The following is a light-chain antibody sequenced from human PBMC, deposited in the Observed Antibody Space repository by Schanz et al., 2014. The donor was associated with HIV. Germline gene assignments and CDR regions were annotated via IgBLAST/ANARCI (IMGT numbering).Light chain of an antibody. J-gene: IGKJ3*01. CDR2: GAS. V-gene: IGKV3-20*01. CDR1: QSFSSGS. Sequence: EIVLTQSPGTLSLSPGKRATLSCRASQSFSSGSLAWYQHKPGQAPRVLIYGASSMATGVPNRFSGSGSGTDFTLTISRLEPEDFTVYYCQQYATAAFTFGPGTKVAI. CDR3: QQYATAAFT.